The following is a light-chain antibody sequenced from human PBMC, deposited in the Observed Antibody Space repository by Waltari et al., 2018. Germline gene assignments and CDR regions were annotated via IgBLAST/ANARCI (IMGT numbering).Light chain of an antibody. CDR1: QGIRDN. V-gene: IGKV1-6*01. CDR2: AAT. J-gene: IGKJ1*01. CDR3: LQDYNPPPT. Sequence: AIQLTQSPSSLSASVGDRVTLTCRASQGIRDNLGWYQQTPGKAPKLLIYAATTLQSGVPTRFSGSGSGTDFTLTISSLQPEDFATYYCLQDYNPPPTFGQGTRVDVK.